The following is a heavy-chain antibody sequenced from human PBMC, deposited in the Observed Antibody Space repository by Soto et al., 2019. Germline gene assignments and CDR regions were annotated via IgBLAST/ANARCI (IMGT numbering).Heavy chain of an antibody. Sequence: PGGSLRLSCAASGFTFSSNGMHWVRQAPGKGLEWVAVISYDGSNKNYADSVKGRFTISRDNSKNTLYLQMNSLRAEDTAVYYCAKDQSLYDSSGHYSRGAFDIWGQGTMVTVSS. V-gene: IGHV3-30*18. D-gene: IGHD3-22*01. CDR1: GFTFSSNG. CDR3: AKDQSLYDSSGHYSRGAFDI. CDR2: ISYDGSNK. J-gene: IGHJ3*02.